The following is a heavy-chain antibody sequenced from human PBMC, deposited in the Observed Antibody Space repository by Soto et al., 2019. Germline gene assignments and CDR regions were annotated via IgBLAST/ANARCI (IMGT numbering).Heavy chain of an antibody. Sequence: GASVKVSCKASGYTFTSYGISWVRQAPGQGLEWMGWISAYNGNTNYAQKLQGRVTMTTDTSTSTAYMELRSLRSDDTAVYYCARVTEIAVAGTNWFDPWGQGTLVTVSS. CDR1: GYTFTSYG. CDR3: ARVTEIAVAGTNWFDP. V-gene: IGHV1-18*01. J-gene: IGHJ5*02. D-gene: IGHD6-19*01. CDR2: ISAYNGNT.